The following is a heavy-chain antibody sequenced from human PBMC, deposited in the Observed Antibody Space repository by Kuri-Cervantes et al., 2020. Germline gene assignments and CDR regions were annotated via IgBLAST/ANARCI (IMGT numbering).Heavy chain of an antibody. V-gene: IGHV4-39*02. CDR1: GGPISSGNYY. Sequence: SETLSLTCTVSGGPISSGNYYWSWIRQHPGKGLEWIGSIYYSGSTYYNPSLKSRVTISVDTSKNQFSLKLSSVTAADTAVYYCARDGSGSYYNLFNYSYGMDVWGQGTTVTVSS. CDR2: IYYSGST. CDR3: ARDGSGSYYNLFNYSYGMDV. J-gene: IGHJ6*02. D-gene: IGHD3-10*01.